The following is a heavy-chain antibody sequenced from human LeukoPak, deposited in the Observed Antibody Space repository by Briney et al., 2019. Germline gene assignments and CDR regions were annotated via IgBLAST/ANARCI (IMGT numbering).Heavy chain of an antibody. CDR2: IFPSGGEI. D-gene: IGHD2-8*02. CDR1: GFTFSNAW. Sequence: GGSLRLSCAASGFTFSNAWMSWVRQAPGKGLEWVSSIFPSGGEIHYADSVRGRFTISRDNSKSTLSLQMNSLRAEDTAIYYCATYRQVLLPFESWGQGTLVTVSS. CDR3: ATYRQVLLPFES. V-gene: IGHV3-23*01. J-gene: IGHJ4*02.